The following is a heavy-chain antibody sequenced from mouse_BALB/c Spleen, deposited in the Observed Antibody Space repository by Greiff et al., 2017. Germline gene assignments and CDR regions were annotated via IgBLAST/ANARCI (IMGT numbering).Heavy chain of an antibody. CDR3: ARDYYGDYAMDY. CDR1: GFTFSSFG. V-gene: IGHV5-17*02. Sequence: EVKVVESGGGLVQPGGSRKLSCAASGFTFSSFGMHWVRQAPEKGLEWVAYISSGSSTIYYADTVKGRFTISRDNPKNTLFLQMTSLRSEDTAMYYCARDYYGDYAMDYWGQGTSVTVSS. CDR2: ISSGSSTI. D-gene: IGHD1-1*01. J-gene: IGHJ4*01.